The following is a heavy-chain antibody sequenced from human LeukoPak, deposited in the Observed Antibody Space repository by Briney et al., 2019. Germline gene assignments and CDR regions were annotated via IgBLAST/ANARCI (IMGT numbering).Heavy chain of an antibody. CDR1: GFTFSSYA. Sequence: GGSLRLSCAVSGFTFSSYAMSWVRQAPGKGLEWVSTISVSGGSTYYADSVKGRFTISRDNSQNTLYLQMNSLRAEDTAVYYCAKDYYDFWSGYNYYYGMDVWGQGTTVTVSS. V-gene: IGHV3-23*01. D-gene: IGHD3-3*01. CDR3: AKDYYDFWSGYNYYYGMDV. J-gene: IGHJ6*02. CDR2: ISVSGGST.